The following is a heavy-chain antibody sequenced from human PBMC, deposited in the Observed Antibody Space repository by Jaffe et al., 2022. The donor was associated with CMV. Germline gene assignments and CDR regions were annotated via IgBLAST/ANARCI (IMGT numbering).Heavy chain of an antibody. CDR3: ARDWFPYCGGDCPGDWFDP. J-gene: IGHJ5*02. Sequence: QVQLVESGGGVVQPGRSLRLSCAASGFTFSSYGMHWVRQAPGKGLEWVAVIWYDGSNKYYADSVKGRFTISRDNSKNTLYLQMNSLRAEDTAVYYCARDWFPYCGGDCPGDWFDPWGQGTLVTVSS. CDR1: GFTFSSYG. CDR2: IWYDGSNK. D-gene: IGHD2-21*02. V-gene: IGHV3-33*01.